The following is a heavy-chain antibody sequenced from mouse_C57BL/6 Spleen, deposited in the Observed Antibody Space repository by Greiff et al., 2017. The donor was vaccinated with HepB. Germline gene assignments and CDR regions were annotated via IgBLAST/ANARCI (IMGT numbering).Heavy chain of an antibody. J-gene: IGHJ3*01. CDR1: GYTFTSYW. CDR2: IDPSDSYT. Sequence: QVQLKQPGAELVKPGASVKLSCKASGYTFTSYWMQWVKQRPGQGLEWIGEIDPSDSYTNYNQKFKGKATLTVDTSASTAYMQLSSLTSEDSAVYYCAPMTAQATPFAYWGQGTLVTVSA. CDR3: APMTAQATPFAY. V-gene: IGHV1-50*01. D-gene: IGHD3-2*02.